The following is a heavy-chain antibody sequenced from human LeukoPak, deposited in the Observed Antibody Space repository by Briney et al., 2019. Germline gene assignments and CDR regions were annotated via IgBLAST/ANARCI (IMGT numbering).Heavy chain of an antibody. J-gene: IGHJ3*02. D-gene: IGHD3-22*01. Sequence: SETLSLTCTVSGGSISSSSYYWGWIRQPPGKGLEWIGSIYYSGSTYYNPSLKSRVTISVDTSKNQFSLKLSSVTAADTAVYYCARHSDYYDSSYDAFDIWGQGTMVTVSS. CDR3: ARHSDYYDSSYDAFDI. V-gene: IGHV4-39*01. CDR1: GGSISSSSYY. CDR2: IYYSGST.